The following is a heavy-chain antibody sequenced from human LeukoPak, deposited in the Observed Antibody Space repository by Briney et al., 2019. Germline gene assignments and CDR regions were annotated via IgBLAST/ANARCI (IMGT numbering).Heavy chain of an antibody. CDR2: ISAYRGNT. CDR3: ARDLYYYDSSGFHDVFDI. J-gene: IGHJ3*02. D-gene: IGHD3-22*01. V-gene: IGHV1-18*01. Sequence: ASVKVSCKASGYTFTSYGISWVRQAPGQGLEWMGWISAYRGNTYYAQKLQGRVTLTTDTSTSTAYMELRSLRSDDPAVYYCARDLYYYDSSGFHDVFDIWGQGTMVTISS. CDR1: GYTFTSYG.